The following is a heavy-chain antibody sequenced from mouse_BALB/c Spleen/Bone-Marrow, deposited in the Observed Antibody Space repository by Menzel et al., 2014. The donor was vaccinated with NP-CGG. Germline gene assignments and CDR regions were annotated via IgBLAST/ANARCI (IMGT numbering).Heavy chain of an antibody. V-gene: IGHV1S130*01. CDR1: GYTFTSSW. CDR3: ARHHRYAYYFDY. CDR2: IHPNSGNT. Sequence: VQLQQSGSVLVRPGTSVKLSCKASGYTFTSSWIHWARQRPGQGLEWVGEIHPNSGNTNYNEKFKGKATLTIDTSSSTAYVDLSSLTSEDSAVYYCARHHRYAYYFDYWGQGTPLTVSS. J-gene: IGHJ2*01. D-gene: IGHD2-14*01.